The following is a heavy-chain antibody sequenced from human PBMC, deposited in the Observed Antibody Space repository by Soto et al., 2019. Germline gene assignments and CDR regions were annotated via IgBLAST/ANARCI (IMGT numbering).Heavy chain of an antibody. CDR1: SGSIKTDVW. D-gene: IGHD6-19*01. CDR3: ARDAAVAGETDRFDY. V-gene: IGHV4-4*02. J-gene: IGHJ4*02. Sequence: SETLSLTCTVSSGSIKTDVWWSWLRRPPGKGLEWIGEIYQNGHTNYNPSLKSRVTMSVDKSKNQFSLMLTSVTAADTAMYYCARDAAVAGETDRFDYWGQGILVTVSS. CDR2: IYQNGHT.